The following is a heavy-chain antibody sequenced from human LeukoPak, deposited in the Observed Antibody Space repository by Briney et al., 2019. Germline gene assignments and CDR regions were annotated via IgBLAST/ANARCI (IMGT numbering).Heavy chain of an antibody. CDR3: ARDLEGIAAPRSPKNAFDI. V-gene: IGHV1-18*01. Sequence: ASVNVSCKASGYTFTIFGITWVRQAPGQGLEWMGWISAYNGNTNYAQKLQGRVTMTTDTSTSTAYMELRSLRSDDTAVYYCARDLEGIAAPRSPKNAFDIWGQGTMVTVSS. CDR2: ISAYNGNT. D-gene: IGHD6-13*01. CDR1: GYTFTIFG. J-gene: IGHJ3*02.